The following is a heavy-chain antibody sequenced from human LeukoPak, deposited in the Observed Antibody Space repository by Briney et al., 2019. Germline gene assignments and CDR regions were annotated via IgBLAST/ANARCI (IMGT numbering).Heavy chain of an antibody. CDR2: IYTSGST. Sequence: SETLSLTCTVSGGSISSYYWSWIRQPAGKGLEWIGRIYTSGSTNYNPSLKSRVTMSVDTSKNQFSLKLSSVTAADTAVYYCAREEVAAAAGTNWFDPWGQGTLVTVSS. D-gene: IGHD6-13*01. CDR3: AREEVAAAAGTNWFDP. V-gene: IGHV4-4*07. J-gene: IGHJ5*02. CDR1: GGSISSYY.